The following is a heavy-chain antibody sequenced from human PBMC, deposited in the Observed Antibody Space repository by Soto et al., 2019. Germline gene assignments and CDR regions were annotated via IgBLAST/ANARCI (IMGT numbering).Heavy chain of an antibody. CDR1: GFTFDDYA. Sequence: PGGSLRLSCAASGFTFDDYAMHWVRQAPGKGLEWVSGISWNSGSIGYADSVKGRFTISRDSAKNSLYLQMNSLRAEDTALYYCAKGRYYYDSSGPNENYFDYWGQGTLVTVSS. CDR2: ISWNSGSI. J-gene: IGHJ4*02. D-gene: IGHD3-22*01. V-gene: IGHV3-9*01. CDR3: AKGRYYYDSSGPNENYFDY.